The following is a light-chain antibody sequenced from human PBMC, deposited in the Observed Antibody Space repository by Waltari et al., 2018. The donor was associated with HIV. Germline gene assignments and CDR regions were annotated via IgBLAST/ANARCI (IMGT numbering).Light chain of an antibody. V-gene: IGLV2-23*02. CDR1: SSYVGGYTL. Sequence: QSAPTQPASVSGSPGQSIPLSRSGTSSYVGGYTLVSRYQQHPGKAPKLIIYEVSKRPSGVSNRFSGSKSGNTASLTISGLQAEDEADYYCCAYAGSTTYVIFGGGTKLTVL. J-gene: IGLJ2*01. CDR3: CAYAGSTTYVI. CDR2: EVS.